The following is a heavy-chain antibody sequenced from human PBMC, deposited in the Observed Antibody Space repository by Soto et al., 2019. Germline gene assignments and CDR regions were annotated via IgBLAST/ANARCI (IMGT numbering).Heavy chain of an antibody. CDR1: GFTFSSYA. J-gene: IGHJ4*02. D-gene: IGHD5-12*01. V-gene: IGHV3-23*01. CDR2: IRGSGSNT. CDR3: AKVGSEGGYAQLDC. Sequence: GGSLRLSCAASGFTFSSYAMSWVRQAPGQGLEWVSVIRGSGSNTYYADSVKGRFTISRDNSKNTLYLQMISLRAEDTAVYYCAKVGSEGGYAQLDCWGQGTLVTVSS.